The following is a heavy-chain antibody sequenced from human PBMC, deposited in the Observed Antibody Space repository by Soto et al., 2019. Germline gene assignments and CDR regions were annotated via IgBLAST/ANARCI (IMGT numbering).Heavy chain of an antibody. Sequence: ETLSLTFTVSGGSVSSGSYYWSWIRQPPGKGLEWIGYIYYSGSTNYNPSLKSRVTISVDTSKNQFSLKLSSVTAADTAVYYCARPLYSYGPMDVWGQGTTVTVS. V-gene: IGHV4-61*01. CDR3: ARPLYSYGPMDV. CDR1: GGSVSSGSYY. CDR2: IYYSGST. D-gene: IGHD5-18*01. J-gene: IGHJ6*02.